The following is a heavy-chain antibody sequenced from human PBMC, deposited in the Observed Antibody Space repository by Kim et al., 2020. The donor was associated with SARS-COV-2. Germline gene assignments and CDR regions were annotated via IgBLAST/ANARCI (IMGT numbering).Heavy chain of an antibody. D-gene: IGHD3-16*01. J-gene: IGHJ4*02. CDR3: ARGAEGGSPMEFDY. Sequence: GGSLRLSCAASGFTFSSYGMHWVRQAPGKGLEWVAVIWYDGSNKYYADSVKGRFTISRDNSKNTLYLQMNSLRAEDTAVYYCARGAEGGSPMEFDYWGQGTLVTVSS. V-gene: IGHV3-33*01. CDR2: IWYDGSNK. CDR1: GFTFSSYG.